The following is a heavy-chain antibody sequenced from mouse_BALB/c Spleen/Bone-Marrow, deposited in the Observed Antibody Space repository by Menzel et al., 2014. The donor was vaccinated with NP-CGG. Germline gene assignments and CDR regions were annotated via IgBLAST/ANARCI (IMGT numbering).Heavy chain of an antibody. CDR1: GISITTGNYR. V-gene: IGHV3-5*02. Sequence: EVKLVESGPGLVKPSQTVSLTCTVTGISITTGNYRWSWIRQFPGNKLEWIGYIYYSGTITYNPSLTSRTTITRDTSKNQFYLEMNSLTAEDTATYYCARELYYFDYWGQGTTLTVSS. CDR3: ARELYYFDY. CDR2: IYYSGTI. J-gene: IGHJ2*01.